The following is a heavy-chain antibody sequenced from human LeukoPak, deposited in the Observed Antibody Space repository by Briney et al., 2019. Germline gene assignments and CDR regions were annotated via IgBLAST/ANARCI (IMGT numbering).Heavy chain of an antibody. CDR3: ARDIYSSSWTAPNS. Sequence: SETLSLTCTVSGGSVSSGNYYWSWIRQPPGKGLEWIGYIYYSGSTNYNPSLKSRVTISVDTSKNQFSLKLTSVTAADTAVYYCARDIYSSSWTAPNSWGQGTLVTVSS. CDR2: IYYSGST. J-gene: IGHJ4*02. CDR1: GGSVSSGNYY. D-gene: IGHD6-13*01. V-gene: IGHV4-61*01.